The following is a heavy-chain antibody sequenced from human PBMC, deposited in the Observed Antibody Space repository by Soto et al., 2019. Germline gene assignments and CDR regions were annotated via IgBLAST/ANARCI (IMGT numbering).Heavy chain of an antibody. J-gene: IGHJ2*01. V-gene: IGHV1-18*04. D-gene: IGHD3-3*01. CDR1: GYTFTSYG. CDR3: ARLRTTLPPKYDFWSGPPPPGWYFDL. CDR2: ISAYNGNT. Sequence: QVQLVQSGAEVKKPGASVKVSCKASGYTFTSYGISWVRQAPGQGLEWMGWISAYNGNTNYAQKLQGRITIITAISTSTAYMELSRLRSDDTAVYYCARLRTTLPPKYDFWSGPPPPGWYFDLWGRCTLVTVSS.